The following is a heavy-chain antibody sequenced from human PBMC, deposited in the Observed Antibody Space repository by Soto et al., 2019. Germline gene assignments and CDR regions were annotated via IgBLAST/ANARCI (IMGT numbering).Heavy chain of an antibody. V-gene: IGHV3-53*01. CDR3: ERDDSRRWAFDI. CDR1: GFSFRSNY. D-gene: IGHD3-22*01. J-gene: IGHJ3*02. CDR2: IYSTGST. Sequence: GGSLRLSCAASGFSFRSNYMSWVRQAPGKGLEWVSVIYSTGSTYYADSVKARFTISRDNSKNTLYLQMNSQRAEDTAVYYCERDDSRRWAFDIWGQGTMVTVSS.